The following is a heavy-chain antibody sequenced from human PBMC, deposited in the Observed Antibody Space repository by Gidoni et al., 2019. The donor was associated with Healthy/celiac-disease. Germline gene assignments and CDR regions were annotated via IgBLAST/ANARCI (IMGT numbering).Heavy chain of an antibody. V-gene: IGHV3-23*01. D-gene: IGHD1-26*01. Sequence: EVQLLESGGGLVQPGGSLRLSCAASGFTFTSYAMIWVRQAPGQGLEWVSAISGSGGSTYYADSVKGRFTISRDNSKNTLYLQMNSLRAEDTAVYYCAKVQGSYTPPREEFDYWGQGTLVTVSS. CDR1: GFTFTSYA. CDR2: ISGSGGST. CDR3: AKVQGSYTPPREEFDY. J-gene: IGHJ4*02.